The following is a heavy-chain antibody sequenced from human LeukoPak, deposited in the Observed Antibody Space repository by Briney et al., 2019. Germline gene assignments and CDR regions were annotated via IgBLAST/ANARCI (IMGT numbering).Heavy chain of an antibody. J-gene: IGHJ4*02. Sequence: GGSLRLSCAASGFTFSSYAMSWVRQAPGKGLEWVSSISSSTSYIYYADSVKGRFTISRDNAKNSLYLQMNSLRPEDTAVYYCARENSGSYYQFDCWGQGTLVTVSS. V-gene: IGHV3-21*01. CDR3: ARENSGSYYQFDC. CDR2: ISSSTSYI. CDR1: GFTFSSYA. D-gene: IGHD1-26*01.